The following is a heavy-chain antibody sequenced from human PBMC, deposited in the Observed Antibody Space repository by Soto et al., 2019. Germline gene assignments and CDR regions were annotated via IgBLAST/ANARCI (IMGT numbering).Heavy chain of an antibody. V-gene: IGHV1-69*02. CDR2: IIPILGIA. J-gene: IGHJ1*01. D-gene: IGHD4-17*01. CDR3: ASPPWSGNGDSEYFQH. CDR1: GGTFSSYT. Sequence: GASVKVSCKASGGTFSSYTISWVRQAPGQGLEWMGRIIPILGIANYAQKFQGRVTITADKSTSTAYMELSSLRSEDTAVYYCASPPWSGNGDSEYFQHWGQGTLVTVSS.